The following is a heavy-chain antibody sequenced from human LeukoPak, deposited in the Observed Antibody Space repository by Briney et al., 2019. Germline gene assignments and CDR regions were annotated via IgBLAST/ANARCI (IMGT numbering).Heavy chain of an antibody. CDR1: GGSFSGYY. J-gene: IGHJ4*02. D-gene: IGHD2-15*01. CDR3: ARGLGYCSGGSCPY. V-gene: IGHV4-34*01. CDR2: INHSGST. Sequence: SETLSLTCAVYGGSFSGYYWSWIRQPPGKGLEWIGEINHSGSTNYNPSLKSRATISVDTSKNQFSLKLSSVTAADTAVYYCARGLGYCSGGSCPYWRQGTLVTVSS.